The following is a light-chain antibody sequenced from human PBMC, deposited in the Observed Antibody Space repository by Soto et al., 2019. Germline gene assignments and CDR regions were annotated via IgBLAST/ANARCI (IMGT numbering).Light chain of an antibody. V-gene: IGKV1D-13*01. CDR3: QQFNNYPIT. CDR2: DAS. CDR1: QGITSA. Sequence: GDRVRIPCRASQGITSALAWYQQKPGKAPKLLIYDASSLESGVPSRFSGSGSVTDFTLTISSLQPEDFATYYCQQFNNYPITFGQGTRLEIK. J-gene: IGKJ5*01.